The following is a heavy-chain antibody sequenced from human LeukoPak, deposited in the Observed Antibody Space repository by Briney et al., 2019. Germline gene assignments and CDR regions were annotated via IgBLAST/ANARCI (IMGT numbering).Heavy chain of an antibody. D-gene: IGHD4-17*01. CDR3: ARDLVTATKGFDI. CDR1: GDSFSSHY. Sequence: SETLSLTCAVSGDSFSSHYWTWIRQSPGTGLEWIGYISHIGRTNYNPSLKSRVTISIDTSKNQFSLKLRSVTAADTAVYYCARDLVTATKGFDIWGQGTMVSVSS. CDR2: ISHIGRT. V-gene: IGHV4-59*11. J-gene: IGHJ3*02.